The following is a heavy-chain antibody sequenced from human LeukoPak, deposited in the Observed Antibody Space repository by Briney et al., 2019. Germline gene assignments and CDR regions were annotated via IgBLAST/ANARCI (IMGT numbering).Heavy chain of an antibody. J-gene: IGHJ6*03. V-gene: IGHV4-59*01. CDR3: ARAPDYYYMDV. Sequence: SETLSLTCTVSGGSISSYYWSWIRQPPGKGLEWIGYIYYSGGTNYNPSLKSRVTISVDTSKNQFSLKLSSVTAADTAVYYCARAPDYYYMDVWGKGTTVTVSS. CDR1: GGSISSYY. CDR2: IYYSGGT.